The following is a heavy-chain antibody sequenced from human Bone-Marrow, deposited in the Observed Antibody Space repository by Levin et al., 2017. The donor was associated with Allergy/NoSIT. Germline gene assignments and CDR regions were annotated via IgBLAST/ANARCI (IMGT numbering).Heavy chain of an antibody. Sequence: ASVKVSCKASGGNFTNYAISWVRQAPGQGLEWMGEIIAIFDTANYAQKFHGRITIAADETATTSYLELRSLRPEDTAVYYCARDQYCSSSSCYPYGMDVWGQGTTVTVSS. CDR2: IIAIFDTA. CDR1: GGNFTNYA. D-gene: IGHD2-2*01. V-gene: IGHV1-69*13. CDR3: ARDQYCSSSSCYPYGMDV. J-gene: IGHJ6*02.